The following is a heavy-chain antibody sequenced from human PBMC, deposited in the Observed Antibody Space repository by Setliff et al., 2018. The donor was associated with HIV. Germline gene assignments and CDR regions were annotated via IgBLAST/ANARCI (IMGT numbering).Heavy chain of an antibody. J-gene: IGHJ3*01. Sequence: PSETLSLTCSVSGGSITNDNNYWGWIRQSPGKGLEWIGSIVYSGTTYYNVSLESRVTISVDTSKNQFSLKLSSVTAADTAVYYCVRSGYSGHFDVWGQGTMVTVS. V-gene: IGHV4-39*01. CDR3: VRSGYSGHFDV. D-gene: IGHD5-12*01. CDR1: GGSITNDNNY. CDR2: IVYSGTT.